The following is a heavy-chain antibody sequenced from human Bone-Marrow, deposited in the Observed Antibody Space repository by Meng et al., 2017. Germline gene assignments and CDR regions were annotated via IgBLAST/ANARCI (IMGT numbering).Heavy chain of an antibody. V-gene: IGHV4-34*01. J-gene: IGHJ5*02. CDR1: GGSFSGYY. D-gene: IGHD3-22*01. CDR2: INHSGST. Sequence: VQLQASGPGLVKPAETLSLTCAVYGGSFSGYYWSWIRQPQGKGLEWIGEINHSGSTNYNPSLKSRVTISVDTSKNQFSLKLSSVTAVDTAVYYCARVGVVVITPNWFDPWGQGTLVTVSS. CDR3: ARVGVVVITPNWFDP.